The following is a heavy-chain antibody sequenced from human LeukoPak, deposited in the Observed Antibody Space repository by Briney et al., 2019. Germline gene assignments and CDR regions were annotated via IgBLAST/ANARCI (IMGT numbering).Heavy chain of an antibody. CDR2: IYYSGST. V-gene: IGHV4-39*07. CDR1: GGSISSSSYY. D-gene: IGHD3-22*01. J-gene: IGHJ4*02. CDR3: ATLYYDSSGYPS. Sequence: SETLSLTCTVSGGSISSSSYYWGWLRQPPGKGLEWIGSIYYSGSTYYNPSLKSRVTISVDTSKNQFSLKLSSVTAADTAVYYCATLYYDSSGYPSWGQGTLVTVSS.